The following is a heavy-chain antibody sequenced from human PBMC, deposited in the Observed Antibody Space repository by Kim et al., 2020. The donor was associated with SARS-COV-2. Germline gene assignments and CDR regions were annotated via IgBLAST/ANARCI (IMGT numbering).Heavy chain of an antibody. V-gene: IGHV4-39*07. CDR2: IYYSGST. D-gene: IGHD3-10*01. J-gene: IGHJ6*02. CDR3: ARDARSGSLGYYYYGMDV. Sequence: SETLSLTCTVSGGSISSSSYYWGWIRQPPGKGLEWIGTIYYSGSTYYNPSLKSRVTISEDTSKNQFSLRLRSVTAADTAVYYCARDARSGSLGYYYYGMDVWGQGTTVTVSS. CDR1: GGSISSSSYY.